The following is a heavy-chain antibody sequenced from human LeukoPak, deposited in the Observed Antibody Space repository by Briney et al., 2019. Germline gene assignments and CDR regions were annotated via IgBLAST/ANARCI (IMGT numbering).Heavy chain of an antibody. J-gene: IGHJ4*02. Sequence: PSGTLSLTCAVSGGSISSIYWSTWVRQPPGKGLEWIGEIDDSGSTNYNPSLKSRVTISVDKSKNQFSLSLTSVTAADTAVYYCARRTSASSKIDYWGQGTLVTVSS. D-gene: IGHD3-10*01. V-gene: IGHV4-4*02. CDR2: IDDSGST. CDR3: ARRTSASSKIDY. CDR1: GGSISSIYW.